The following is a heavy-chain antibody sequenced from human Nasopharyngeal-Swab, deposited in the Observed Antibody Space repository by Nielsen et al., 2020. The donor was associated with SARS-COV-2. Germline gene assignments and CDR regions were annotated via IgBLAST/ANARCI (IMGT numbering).Heavy chain of an antibody. CDR2: FKYGGSS. V-gene: IGHV4-34*01. CDR3: ARGAPSSYWFDP. J-gene: IGHJ5*02. CDR1: GGSFSNYY. Sequence: SETLSLTCAVFGGSFSNYYWTWIRQPPGKELEWIGEFKYGGSSNYNPSLKSRVTMSLDTSKNQFSLELSSVTAVDTAVYYCARGAPSSYWFDPWGQGTLVTVSS.